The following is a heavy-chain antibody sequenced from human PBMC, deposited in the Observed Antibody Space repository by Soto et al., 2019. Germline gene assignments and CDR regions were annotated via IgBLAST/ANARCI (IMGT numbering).Heavy chain of an antibody. CDR3: ARVGYSSSWYYFDY. J-gene: IGHJ4*02. V-gene: IGHV3-30-3*01. CDR2: ISYDGSNK. Sequence: GGSLRLSCAASGFTFSSYAMHWVRQAPGKGLEWVAVISYDGSNKYYADSVKGRFTISRDNSKNTLYLQMNSLRAEDTAVYYCARVGYSSSWYYFDYWGQGTLVTVSS. CDR1: GFTFSSYA. D-gene: IGHD6-13*01.